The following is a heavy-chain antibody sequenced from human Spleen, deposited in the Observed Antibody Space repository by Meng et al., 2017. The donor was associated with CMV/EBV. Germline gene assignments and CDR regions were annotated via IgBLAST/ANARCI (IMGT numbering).Heavy chain of an antibody. J-gene: IGHJ6*02. CDR1: GFTFSSYD. CDR3: ARGGCSSTSCSTYSYYGMDV. V-gene: IGHV3-13*01. Sequence: GESLKISCAACGFTFSSYDMHWVRQATGKGPEWVSSIGTAGDTYYPGSEKGRFTISRENAKNSLYLQMDSLRAGDTAVYYCARGGCSSTSCSTYSYYGMDVWGQGTTVTVSS. CDR2: IGTAGDT. D-gene: IGHD2-2*02.